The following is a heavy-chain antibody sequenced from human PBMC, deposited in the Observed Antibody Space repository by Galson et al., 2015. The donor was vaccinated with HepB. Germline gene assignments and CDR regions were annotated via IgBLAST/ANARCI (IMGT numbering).Heavy chain of an antibody. D-gene: IGHD3-22*01. V-gene: IGHV3-49*03. Sequence: LRLSCAASGFTFGDYAMSWFRQAPGKGLEWVGFIRSKAYGGTTEYAASVKGRFTISRDDSKSIAYLQMNSLKTEDTAVYYCTRVPPLGYYDSSGTNWFDPWGQGTLVTVSS. J-gene: IGHJ5*02. CDR1: GFTFGDYA. CDR2: IRSKAYGGTT. CDR3: TRVPPLGYYDSSGTNWFDP.